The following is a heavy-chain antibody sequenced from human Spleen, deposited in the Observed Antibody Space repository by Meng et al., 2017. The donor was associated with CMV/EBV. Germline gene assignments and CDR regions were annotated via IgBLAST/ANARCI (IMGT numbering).Heavy chain of an antibody. Sequence: GGSLRLSCAGSGFTFKGHAMHWVRQAPGKGLEWLAAISYDGRNTHHADSVKGRFTISRDNSKNTLYLQMNNLRPEDTAVYYCARDGIPVLIDLDSWGQGTLVTVSS. V-gene: IGHV3-30*04. D-gene: IGHD2-2*01. CDR2: ISYDGRNT. CDR3: ARDGIPVLIDLDS. CDR1: GFTFKGHA. J-gene: IGHJ4*02.